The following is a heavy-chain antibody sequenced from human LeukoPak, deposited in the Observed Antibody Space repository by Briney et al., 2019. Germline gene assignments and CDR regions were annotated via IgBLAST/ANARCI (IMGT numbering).Heavy chain of an antibody. CDR1: EFTVSSNY. J-gene: IGHJ4*02. V-gene: IGHV3-53*01. Sequence: RGSLRLSCAASEFTVSSNYMSWVRQAPGQGLEWVSVIYSGGSTYYADSVKGRFTISRDNSKNTLYLQMNSLRAEDTAVYYCANTIFGVVINSPYDYWGQGTLVTVSS. CDR3: ANTIFGVVINSPYDY. D-gene: IGHD3-3*01. CDR2: IYSGGST.